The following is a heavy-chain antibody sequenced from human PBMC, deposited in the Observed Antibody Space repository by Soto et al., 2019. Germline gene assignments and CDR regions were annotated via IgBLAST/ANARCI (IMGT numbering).Heavy chain of an antibody. Sequence: QVQLQESGPGLVKTSETLSLTCTVSGGSVSSGSYYWSWIRQPPGKGLEWIGYIYYSGSTNYHPSLNSPATIPVDTSKHQFSLNLSSVTASDTAVYYCPRHHCDDSSGYYPAYFDSWGHETLLTVSS. CDR1: GGSVSSGSYY. D-gene: IGHD3-22*01. J-gene: IGHJ4*01. CDR2: IYYSGST. CDR3: PRHHCDDSSGYYPAYFDS. V-gene: IGHV4-61*01.